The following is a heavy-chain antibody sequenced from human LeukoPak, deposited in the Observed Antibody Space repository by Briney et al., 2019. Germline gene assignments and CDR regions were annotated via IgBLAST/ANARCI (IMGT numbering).Heavy chain of an antibody. CDR1: GFTFSSYE. Sequence: GGSLRLSCAASGFTFSSYEMNWVRQAPGKGLEWVSYISSSGSTIYYADSVKGRFTISRDNSKNTLYLQMNSLRAEDTAVYYCAKSVGNSGNCWGQGTLVTVSS. CDR3: AKSVGNSGNC. V-gene: IGHV3-48*03. D-gene: IGHD4-23*01. J-gene: IGHJ4*02. CDR2: ISSSGSTI.